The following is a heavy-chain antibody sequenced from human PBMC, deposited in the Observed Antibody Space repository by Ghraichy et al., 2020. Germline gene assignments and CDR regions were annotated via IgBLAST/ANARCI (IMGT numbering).Heavy chain of an antibody. D-gene: IGHD6-19*01. V-gene: IGHV3-53*01. CDR1: GFSVSSNS. CDR3: ARDPPGGSGFYYFDS. J-gene: IGHJ4*02. CDR2: IYSGGYT. Sequence: GGSLRLSCAASGFSVSSNSMSWVRQAPGKGLEWVSVIYSGGYTYYADSVKGRFTISRDNSKNTLDLQMNSLRAEDTAVYYCARDPPGGSGFYYFDSCGQGTLVTVSS.